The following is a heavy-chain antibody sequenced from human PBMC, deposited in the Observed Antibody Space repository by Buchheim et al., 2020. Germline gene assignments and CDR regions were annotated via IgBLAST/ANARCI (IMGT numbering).Heavy chain of an antibody. J-gene: IGHJ5*01. CDR2: ISWGSGNI. CDR3: SKADYTSNWFDS. D-gene: IGHD2-2*02. CDR1: GFTFDDYT. Sequence: EVQLVESGGGLVQPGRSLRLSCAASGFTFDDYTMHWVRQAPGKGLEWVSGISWGSGNIGYADSVKGRFTISRDNAKNSLYLAMHSLRPDDTALYYCSKADYTSNWFDSWGQGTL. V-gene: IGHV3-9*01.